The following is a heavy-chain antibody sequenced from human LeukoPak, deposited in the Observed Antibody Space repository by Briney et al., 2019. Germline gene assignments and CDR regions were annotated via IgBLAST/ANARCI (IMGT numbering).Heavy chain of an antibody. CDR1: GGSNSSGDYY. CDR3: ARVRVTISIDP. J-gene: IGHJ5*02. CDR2: IYYSGST. Sequence: SETLSLTCTVSGGSNSSGDYYWSWIRQPPGKGLEWIGYIYYSGSTYYNPSLKSRVTISVDTSKNQFSLKLSSVTAADTAVYYCARVRVTISIDPWGQGTLVTVSS. V-gene: IGHV4-30-4*08. D-gene: IGHD3-3*01.